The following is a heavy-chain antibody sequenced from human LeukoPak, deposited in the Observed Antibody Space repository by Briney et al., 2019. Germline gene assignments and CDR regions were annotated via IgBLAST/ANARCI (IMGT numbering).Heavy chain of an antibody. J-gene: IGHJ4*02. CDR1: GGSISSSSYY. Sequence: SETLSLTCTVSGGSISSSSYYWGWIRQPPGKGLEWIGSIYYSGSTYYNPSLKSRVTISVDTSKNQFSLKLSSVTAADTAVYYCARLGSGLDYWGQGTLVTVSS. CDR2: IYYSGST. D-gene: IGHD6-19*01. CDR3: ARLGSGLDY. V-gene: IGHV4-39*01.